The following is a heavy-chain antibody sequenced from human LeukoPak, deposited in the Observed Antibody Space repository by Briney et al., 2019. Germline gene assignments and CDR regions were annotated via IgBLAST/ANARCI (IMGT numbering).Heavy chain of an antibody. J-gene: IGHJ4*02. V-gene: IGHV5-51*01. CDR2: IYPGDSDT. D-gene: IGHD3-22*01. Sequence: GESLKISCKGSGYSFTTYWIGWVRQMPGKGREWMGIIYPGDSDTKYSPSFQGEVTISVDKSISTAYLQWSSLKASDTAMYYCARSYDSSGYSDSWGQGTLVTVSS. CDR3: ARSYDSSGYSDS. CDR1: GYSFTTYW.